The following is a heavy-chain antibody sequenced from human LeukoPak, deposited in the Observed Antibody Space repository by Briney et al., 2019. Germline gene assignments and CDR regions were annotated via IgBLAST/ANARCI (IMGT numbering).Heavy chain of an antibody. D-gene: IGHD6-19*01. J-gene: IGHJ5*02. Sequence: VASVKVSCKASGYTFTSYYMHWVRQAPGQGLEWMGIINPSGGSTSYAQKFQGRVTMTRDTSTSTVYMELSRLRSDDTAVYYCATQATSGWHFSWGQGTLVTVSS. CDR2: INPSGGST. CDR1: GYTFTSYY. V-gene: IGHV1-46*01. CDR3: ATQATSGWHFS.